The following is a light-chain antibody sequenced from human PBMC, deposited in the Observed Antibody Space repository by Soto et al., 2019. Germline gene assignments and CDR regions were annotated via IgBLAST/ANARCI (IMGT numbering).Light chain of an antibody. J-gene: IGLJ2*01. Sequence: QSALTQPFSVSGSPGQSITISCTGTSSDVGGYHYVSWYQQHPGKVPKLMIYDVTNRPSGVSSRFSGSTSGNTASLTISGLQAEDEGDYYCTSFTSSNTVAVGGGTKLTVL. CDR3: TSFTSSNTVA. CDR2: DVT. CDR1: SSDVGGYHY. V-gene: IGLV2-14*01.